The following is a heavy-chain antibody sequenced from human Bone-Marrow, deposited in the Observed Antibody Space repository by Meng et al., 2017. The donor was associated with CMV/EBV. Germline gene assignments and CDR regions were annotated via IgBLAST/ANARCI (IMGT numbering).Heavy chain of an antibody. D-gene: IGHD3-22*01. J-gene: IGHJ6*02. CDR2: INPNSGGT. Sequence: ASVKVSCKASGYTFTGYHMHWVRQAPGQGLEWMGWINPNSGGTNYAQTFQGRVTMTRDTSISTAYMELSRLRSDDPAVYYCARGVGGRNGQVGWLPSHPGYGMDVWGQGTTVTVSS. CDR1: GYTFTGYH. CDR3: ARGVGGRNGQVGWLPSHPGYGMDV. V-gene: IGHV1-2*02.